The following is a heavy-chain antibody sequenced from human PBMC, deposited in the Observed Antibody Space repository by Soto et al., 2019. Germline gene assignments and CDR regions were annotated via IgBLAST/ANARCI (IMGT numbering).Heavy chain of an antibody. Sequence: SVKVSCKASGGTFSSYAISWVRQAPGQGLEWMGGIIPIFGTANYAQKFQGRVTITADKSTSTAYMELSSLRSEDTAVYYCARKDGYSSGWYAFDIWGQGTMVTVSS. V-gene: IGHV1-69*06. J-gene: IGHJ3*02. CDR3: ARKDGYSSGWYAFDI. D-gene: IGHD6-19*01. CDR1: GGTFSSYA. CDR2: IIPIFGTA.